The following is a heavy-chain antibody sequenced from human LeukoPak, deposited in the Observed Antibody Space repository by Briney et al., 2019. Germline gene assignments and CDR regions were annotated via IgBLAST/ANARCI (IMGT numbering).Heavy chain of an antibody. V-gene: IGHV3-30*03. J-gene: IGHJ4*02. D-gene: IGHD3-3*01. CDR2: ISYDGSNK. CDR3: ARDRAWNYFDY. CDR1: GFTFSSYG. Sequence: GGSLRLSCTASGFTFSSYGMHWVRQAPGKGLERVAVISYDGSNKYYADSVKGRFTISRDNSKNTLYVQMNSLRAEDTAVYYCARDRAWNYFDYWGQGTLVTVSS.